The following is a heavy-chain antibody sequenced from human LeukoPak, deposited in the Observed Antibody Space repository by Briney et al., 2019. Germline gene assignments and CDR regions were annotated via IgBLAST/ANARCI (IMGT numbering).Heavy chain of an antibody. CDR1: GFTFSSYG. V-gene: IGHV3-33*01. D-gene: IGHD2-2*01. Sequence: PGGSLRLSCAASGFTFSSYGMHWVRQAPGKGLEWVAVIWYDGSNKYYADSVKGRFTIPRDNSKNTLYLQMNSLRAEDTAVYYCAVGGVVPAARPGWFDPWGQGTLVTVSS. CDR3: AVGGVVPAARPGWFDP. CDR2: IWYDGSNK. J-gene: IGHJ5*02.